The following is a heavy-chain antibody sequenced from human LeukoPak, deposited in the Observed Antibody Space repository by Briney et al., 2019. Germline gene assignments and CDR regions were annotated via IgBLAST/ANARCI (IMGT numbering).Heavy chain of an antibody. CDR1: GGTFSNST. J-gene: IGHJ5*02. Sequence: ASVKVSCKTSGGTFSNSTINWVRQAPGQGLEWMGGIIPMSETTNYAQKFQGRVTMTADQSTTTVYLELSSLRSEDTAVYYCARIKSKWFGEFKGNWFDPWGQGTLVTVSS. CDR3: ARIKSKWFGEFKGNWFDP. V-gene: IGHV1-69*13. CDR2: IIPMSETT. D-gene: IGHD3-10*01.